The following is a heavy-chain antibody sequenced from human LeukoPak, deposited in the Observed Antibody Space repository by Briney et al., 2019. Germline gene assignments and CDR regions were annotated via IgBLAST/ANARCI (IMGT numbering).Heavy chain of an antibody. V-gene: IGHV1-18*01. CDR1: GYTFTNYG. CDR3: GRSFGNYYGSGTPPLYFDY. Sequence: ASVKVSCKASGYTFTNYGISWVRQAPGQGLEWMGWISSYNGNTNYPQKFQARATMTTDTSTSLAYMELRSLRYDDTAVYFCGRSFGNYYGSGTPPLYFDYWGQGTLVTVSS. CDR2: ISSYNGNT. J-gene: IGHJ4*02. D-gene: IGHD3-10*01.